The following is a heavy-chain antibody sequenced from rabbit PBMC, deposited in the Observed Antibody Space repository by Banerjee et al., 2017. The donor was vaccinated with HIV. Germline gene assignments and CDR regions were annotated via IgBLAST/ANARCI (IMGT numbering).Heavy chain of an antibody. Sequence: QSLEESGGGLVQPEGSLTLTCTASGFSFSSSYYMCWVRQAPGKGLDWIACIYGGISDSTYYASWAKGRFTISKTSSTTVTLQMTSLTAADTATYLCARGTYGYAGYAPYYFDLWGPGTLVTVS. V-gene: IGHV1S40*01. CDR1: GFSFSSSYY. CDR3: ARGTYGYAGYAPYYFDL. D-gene: IGHD6-1*01. J-gene: IGHJ4*01. CDR2: IYGGISDST.